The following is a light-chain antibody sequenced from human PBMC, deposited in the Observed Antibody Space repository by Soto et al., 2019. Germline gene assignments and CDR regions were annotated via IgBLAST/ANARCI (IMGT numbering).Light chain of an antibody. J-gene: IGLJ3*02. Sequence: QSVLTQPRSVSGSPGQSVTISCTGTNSDVGGYNYVSWYQQYPGKAPKLMISGVSERPSGVPDRFSGYKSGNTASLTISGLQAEEEADYYCCSYVDTDTLVFGGGTKLTVL. CDR2: GVS. CDR3: CSYVDTDTLV. CDR1: NSDVGGYNY. V-gene: IGLV2-11*01.